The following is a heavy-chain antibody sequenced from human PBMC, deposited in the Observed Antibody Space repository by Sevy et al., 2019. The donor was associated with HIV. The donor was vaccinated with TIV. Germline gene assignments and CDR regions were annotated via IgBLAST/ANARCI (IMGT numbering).Heavy chain of an antibody. J-gene: IGHJ5*02. D-gene: IGHD6-19*01. V-gene: IGHV3-21*01. CDR1: GFTFNSYS. Sequence: GGSLRLSCATSGFTFNSYSMNWVRQAPGKGLEWVSSISGSRTYIYYADSVKGRFTISRDNAKNSLHLQMNNLRAEDTAEYYCAGRHPRIAVTVPNRFDPWGQGTLDTVSS. CDR2: ISGSRTYI. CDR3: AGRHPRIAVTVPNRFDP.